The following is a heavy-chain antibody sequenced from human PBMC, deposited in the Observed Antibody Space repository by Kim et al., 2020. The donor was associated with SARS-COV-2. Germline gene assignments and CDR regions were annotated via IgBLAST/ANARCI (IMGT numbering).Heavy chain of an antibody. CDR1: GFTFGDYA. J-gene: IGHJ5*02. V-gene: IGHV3-49*03. CDR3: TRASSGFGEPPHNNWFDP. D-gene: IGHD3-10*01. Sequence: GGSLRLSCTASGFTFGDYAMSWFRQAPGKGLEWVGFIRSKAYGGTTEYAASVKGRFTISRDDSKSIAYLQMNSLKTEDTAVYYCTRASSGFGEPPHNNWFDPWGQGTLVTVSS. CDR2: IRSKAYGGTT.